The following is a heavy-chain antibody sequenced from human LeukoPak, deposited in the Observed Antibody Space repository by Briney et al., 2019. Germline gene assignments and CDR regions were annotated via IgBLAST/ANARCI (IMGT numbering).Heavy chain of an antibody. J-gene: IGHJ4*02. V-gene: IGHV1-46*01. CDR1: GYTFTSYY. D-gene: IGHD6-13*01. CDR3: ARDKRVAAAGFLFDY. Sequence: ASVKVSCKASGYTFTSYYMHWVRQAPGQGLEWMGIINPSGGSTSYAQKFQGRVTMTRDTSISTAYMELSRLRSDDTAVYYCARDKRVAAAGFLFDYWGQGTLVTVSS. CDR2: INPSGGST.